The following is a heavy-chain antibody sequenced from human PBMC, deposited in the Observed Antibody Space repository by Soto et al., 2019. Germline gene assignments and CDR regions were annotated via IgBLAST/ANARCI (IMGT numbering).Heavy chain of an antibody. CDR2: ISATAYST. D-gene: IGHD1-26*01. J-gene: IGHJ2*01. V-gene: IGHV3-23*01. CDR1: GLTFSSYA. CDR3: AKDSSGINGAWYYDL. Sequence: DVQLLESGGDLVQPGGSLRLSWVASGLTFSSYAMSWVRQAPGKGLEWVSGISATAYSTYYADSVKGRFIISRDNSKNTLYLQMNSLRAEDTAVYYCAKDSSGINGAWYYDLWGRGTLVTVSS.